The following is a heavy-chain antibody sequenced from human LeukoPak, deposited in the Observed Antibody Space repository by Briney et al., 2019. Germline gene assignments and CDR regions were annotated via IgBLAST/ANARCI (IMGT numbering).Heavy chain of an antibody. CDR3: ARDGTLYSSSWYGAFDI. J-gene: IGHJ3*02. Sequence: PGGSLRLSCAASGFTFSSYSMNWVRQAPGKGLEWVSYISSSSSTIYYADSVKGRFTISRDNAKNSLYLQVNSLRAEDTAVYYCARDGTLYSSSWYGAFDIWGQGTMVTVSS. CDR1: GFTFSSYS. V-gene: IGHV3-48*01. D-gene: IGHD6-13*01. CDR2: ISSSSSTI.